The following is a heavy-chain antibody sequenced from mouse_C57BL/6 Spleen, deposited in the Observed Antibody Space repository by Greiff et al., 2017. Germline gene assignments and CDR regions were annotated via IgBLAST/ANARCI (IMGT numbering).Heavy chain of an antibody. V-gene: IGHV1-82*01. Sequence: VQLQQSGPELVKPGASVKISCKASGYAFSSSWMNWVKQRPGKGLEWIGRIYPGDGDTNYNGKFKGKGTLTADKYSSTAYMQLSSLTSEDSAVYFCARLGTTVVAPAMDYWGQGTSVTVSS. J-gene: IGHJ4*01. CDR2: IYPGDGDT. CDR3: ARLGTTVVAPAMDY. CDR1: GYAFSSSW. D-gene: IGHD1-1*01.